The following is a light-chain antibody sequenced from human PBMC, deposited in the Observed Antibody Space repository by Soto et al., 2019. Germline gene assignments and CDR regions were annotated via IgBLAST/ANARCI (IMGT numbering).Light chain of an antibody. J-gene: IGKJ5*01. CDR1: QSVSSN. CDR3: QHYDHWPPALT. V-gene: IGKV3-15*01. CDR2: DAS. Sequence: EIVMTQSPATLSVSPGDRATLSCRASQSVSSNLAWYQQKPGQAPRLLIYDASTRAAGFPARFSGSGSGTELTLTISILQSEDFAVYYCQHYDHWPPALTFGQGTRLEIK.